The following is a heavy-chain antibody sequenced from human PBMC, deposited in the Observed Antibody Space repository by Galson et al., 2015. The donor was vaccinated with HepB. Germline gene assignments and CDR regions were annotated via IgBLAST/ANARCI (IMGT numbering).Heavy chain of an antibody. J-gene: IGHJ5*02. V-gene: IGHV3-33*08. CDR1: GFTFSLYG. CDR2: IWYDGSKK. Sequence: SLRLSCAASGFTFSLYGMHWVRQAPGKGLEWVAVIWYDGSKKFYADSVKGRFTISRDNSKNTLYLQMNSLRGEDTAVYYCARDLSGLGWFDPWGQGTLVTVSS. D-gene: IGHD3-10*01. CDR3: ARDLSGLGWFDP.